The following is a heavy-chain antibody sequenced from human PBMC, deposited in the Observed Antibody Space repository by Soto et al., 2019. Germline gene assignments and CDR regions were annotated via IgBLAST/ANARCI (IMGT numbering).Heavy chain of an antibody. CDR1: GFTFSSYS. V-gene: IGHV3-48*01. D-gene: IGHD3-16*02. Sequence: EVQLVESGGGLVQPGGSLRLSCAASGFTFSSYSMNWVRQAPGKGLEWVSYISSSSSTIYYADSVKGRFTISRDNAKNSLYLQMNSLRAEDTAAYYCARDVGDHMITFGGVIVSDAFDIWGQGTMVTVSS. CDR2: ISSSSSTI. CDR3: ARDVGDHMITFGGVIVSDAFDI. J-gene: IGHJ3*02.